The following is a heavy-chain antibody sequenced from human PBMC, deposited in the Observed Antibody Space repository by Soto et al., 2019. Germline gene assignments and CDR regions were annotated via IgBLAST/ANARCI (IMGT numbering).Heavy chain of an antibody. CDR1: GFTFSSNA. V-gene: IGHV3-23*01. Sequence: EVQLLESGGGLVQPGGSLRLSCAASGFTFSSNAMSWVRQAPGKGLEWVSSMSGSGDNTYHADSVKGRFTVSRDNSKNTLYLQMNSLRVEDTAVYYCAKGSYTNYNWFDPWGQGTLVTVSS. CDR3: AKGSYTNYNWFDP. J-gene: IGHJ5*02. D-gene: IGHD4-4*01. CDR2: MSGSGDNT.